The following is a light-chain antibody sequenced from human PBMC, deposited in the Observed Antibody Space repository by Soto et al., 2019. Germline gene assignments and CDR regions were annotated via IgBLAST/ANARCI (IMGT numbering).Light chain of an antibody. CDR2: GAS. CDR1: QSVSNNY. CDR3: QQYGSSGT. J-gene: IGKJ1*01. Sequence: EIVLTQSPGTLSLSPGERATLSCRASQSVSNNYLAWYQQKPGQAPRLLIYGASNRATGIPDRFSGSGSGPDFTLTISRLEPEDFAVYYCQQYGSSGTFGQGTKV. V-gene: IGKV3-20*01.